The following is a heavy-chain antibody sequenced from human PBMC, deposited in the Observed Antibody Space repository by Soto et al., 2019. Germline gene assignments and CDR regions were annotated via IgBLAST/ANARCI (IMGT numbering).Heavy chain of an antibody. D-gene: IGHD1-26*01. V-gene: IGHV4-31*03. J-gene: IGHJ4*02. CDR1: GGSISSSYY. CDR3: ATYLMGDFDY. Sequence: QVQLQESGPGLVKPSQTLSLTCTVSGGSISSSYYWTWIRQHPEKGLEWIGYIHSSGTTYYNPSLKSRLSMSVETSKNQFSLRLSSVTAADTAVYYCATYLMGDFDYWGQGTLVTVSS. CDR2: IHSSGTT.